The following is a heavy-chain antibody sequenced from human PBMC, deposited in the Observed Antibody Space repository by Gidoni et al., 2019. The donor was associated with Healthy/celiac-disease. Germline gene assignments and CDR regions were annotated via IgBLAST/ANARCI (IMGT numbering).Heavy chain of an antibody. J-gene: IGHJ4*02. V-gene: IGHV3-21*01. Sequence: EVQLVESGGGLVEPGGSLRLSWAASGFTFSRYSMNWVRPPQGKGLEWVSYISSSRSYIYYADSVKGRFTISRDNAKNSLYLQMNSLRAEDTAVYYWATEGGDYASFDYGGQGTLVTVSS. CDR1: GFTFSRYS. CDR3: ATEGGDYASFDY. D-gene: IGHD2-21*02. CDR2: ISSSRSYI.